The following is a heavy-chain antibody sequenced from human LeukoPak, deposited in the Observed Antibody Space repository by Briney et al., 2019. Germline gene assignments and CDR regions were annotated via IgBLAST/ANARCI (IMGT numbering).Heavy chain of an antibody. CDR2: ISYDGSNK. D-gene: IGHD3-22*01. CDR1: GFTFSSYG. CDR3: AKENPSSSGYYNYGFDY. V-gene: IGHV3-30*18. J-gene: IGHJ4*02. Sequence: GRSLRLSCAASGFTFSSYGMHWVRQAPGKGLEWVAVISYDGSNKYYADSVKGRFTISRDNSKNTLYLQMNSLRAEDTAVYYCAKENPSSSGYYNYGFDYWGQGTLVTVSS.